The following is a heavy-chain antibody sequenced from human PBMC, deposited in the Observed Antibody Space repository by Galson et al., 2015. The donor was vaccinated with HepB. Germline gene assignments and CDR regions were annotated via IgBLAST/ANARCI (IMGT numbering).Heavy chain of an antibody. J-gene: IGHJ5*02. CDR1: GYTFTGYY. Sequence: SVKVSCKASGYTFTGYYMHWVRQAPGQGLEWMGWINPNSGGTNYAQKFQGRVTMTRDTSISTAYMELSRLRSDDTAVYYCARGGDIVVVTAWFDPWGQGTLVTVSS. V-gene: IGHV1-2*02. CDR2: INPNSGGT. CDR3: ARGGDIVVVTAWFDP. D-gene: IGHD2-21*02.